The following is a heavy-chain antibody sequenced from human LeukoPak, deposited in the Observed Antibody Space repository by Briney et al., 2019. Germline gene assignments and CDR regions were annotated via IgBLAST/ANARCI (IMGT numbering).Heavy chain of an antibody. CDR3: ARGDIAARLSR. CDR2: IHQSGRI. CDR1: GVSFSGYY. V-gene: IGHV4-34*01. Sequence: PSETPSLTCTVYGVSFSGYYWSWIRQPPGKGLEWIGEIHQSGRINYNPSLKSRVTISVDTSKNQFSLKLTSVTAADTAVYYCARGDIAARLSRWGQGTLVTVSS. J-gene: IGHJ4*02. D-gene: IGHD6-6*01.